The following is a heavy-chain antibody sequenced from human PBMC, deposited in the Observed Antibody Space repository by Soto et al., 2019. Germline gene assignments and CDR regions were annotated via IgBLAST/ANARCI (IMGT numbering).Heavy chain of an antibody. D-gene: IGHD3-10*01. J-gene: IGHJ6*02. V-gene: IGHV3-30*18. CDR2: ISYDGSNK. Sequence: QVQLVESGGGVVQPGRSLRLSCAASGFTFSSYGMHWVRQAPGKGLEWVAVISYDGSNKYYADSVKGRFTISRDNSKNTLYLQMNSLRAEDTAVYYCAKGVYYGSGRYYYYYGMDVWGQGTTVTVSS. CDR1: GFTFSSYG. CDR3: AKGVYYGSGRYYYYYGMDV.